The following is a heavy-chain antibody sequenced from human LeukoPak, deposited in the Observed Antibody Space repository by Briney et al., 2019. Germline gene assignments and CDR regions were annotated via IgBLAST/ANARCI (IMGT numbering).Heavy chain of an antibody. Sequence: SVKVSCKASGYTFTSYGISWVRQAPGQGLERMGWISAYNGNTNYAQKLQGRVTMTTDTSTSTAYMELRSLRSDDTAVYYCARAKENYHAHYFDYWGQGTLVTVSS. CDR1: GYTFTSYG. CDR2: ISAYNGNT. D-gene: IGHD1-7*01. CDR3: ARAKENYHAHYFDY. J-gene: IGHJ4*02. V-gene: IGHV1-18*01.